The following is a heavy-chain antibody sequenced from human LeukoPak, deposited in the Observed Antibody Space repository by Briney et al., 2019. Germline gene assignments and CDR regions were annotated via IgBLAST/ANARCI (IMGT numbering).Heavy chain of an antibody. CDR1: GFTFSSYS. Sequence: GGSLRLSCAASGFTFSSYSMNWVRQAPGKGLEWVSSISSSSSYIYYADSVKGRFTISRDNAKNSLYLQMNSLRAEDTAVYYCARDLSSSGYYHAGDAFDIWGQGTMVTVSS. J-gene: IGHJ3*02. CDR2: ISSSSSYI. D-gene: IGHD3-22*01. CDR3: ARDLSSSGYYHAGDAFDI. V-gene: IGHV3-21*01.